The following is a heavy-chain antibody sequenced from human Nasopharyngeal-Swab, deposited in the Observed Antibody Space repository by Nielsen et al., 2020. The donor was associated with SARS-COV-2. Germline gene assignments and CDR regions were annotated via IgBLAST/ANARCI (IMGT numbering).Heavy chain of an antibody. CDR3: AKGPYYYYYMDV. J-gene: IGHJ6*03. Sequence: GESLKISCAASGFTFSSYGMHWVRQAPGKGLEWVAVISYDGSNKYYADSVKGRFTISRDNSKNTLYLQMNSLRAEDTAVYYYAKGPYYYYYMDVWGKGTTVTVSS. V-gene: IGHV3-30*18. CDR1: GFTFSSYG. CDR2: ISYDGSNK.